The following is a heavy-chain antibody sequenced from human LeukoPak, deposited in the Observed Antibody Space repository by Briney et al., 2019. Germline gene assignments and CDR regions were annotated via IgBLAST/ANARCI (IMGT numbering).Heavy chain of an antibody. V-gene: IGHV4-31*03. J-gene: IGHJ6*02. CDR1: SGSISSGGYY. Sequence: SETLSLTCTVSSGSISSGGYYWSWIRQHPGKGLEWIGYIFYGGSTYNPSLKSRVTISVDTSKNQFFLKLSSVTAADTAVYYCARYSGNPSFYGMHVWGQGTTVTVSS. D-gene: IGHD3-10*01. CDR2: IFYGGST. CDR3: ARYSGNPSFYGMHV.